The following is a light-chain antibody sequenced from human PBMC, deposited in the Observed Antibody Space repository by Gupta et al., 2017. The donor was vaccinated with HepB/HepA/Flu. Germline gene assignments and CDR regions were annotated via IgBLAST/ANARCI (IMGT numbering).Light chain of an antibody. V-gene: IGKV3-15*01. J-gene: IGKJ1*01. CDR3: QQYINWPPWT. Sequence: ETVMTQSPATLSVSPGERATLSCRASQSVSTKVAWFQQKPGQAPRLLIYGASTRATGVPARLSGSGYGTDFTLTISSRQSEDFAVYYCQQYINWPPWTFGQGTKVE. CDR1: QSVSTK. CDR2: GAS.